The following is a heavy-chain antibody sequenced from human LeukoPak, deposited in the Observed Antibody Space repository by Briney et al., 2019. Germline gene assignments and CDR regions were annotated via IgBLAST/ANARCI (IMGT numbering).Heavy chain of an antibody. J-gene: IGHJ6*03. D-gene: IGHD5-18*01. V-gene: IGHV3-23*01. CDR3: AKGSRPGYSYGPREYYYYMDV. Sequence: PGGSLRLSCAASGFTFSSYGMSWVRQAPGKGLEWVSAISGSGGSTFYADSVKGRFTTSRDNPKNTLYLKMNSLRAEDTAVYYCAKGSRPGYSYGPREYYYYMDVWGKGTPVTVSS. CDR2: ISGSGGST. CDR1: GFTFSSYG.